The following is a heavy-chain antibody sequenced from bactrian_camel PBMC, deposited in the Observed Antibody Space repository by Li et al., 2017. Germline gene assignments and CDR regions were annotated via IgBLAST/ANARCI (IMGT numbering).Heavy chain of an antibody. J-gene: IGHJ4*01. V-gene: IGHV3S54*01. CDR3: AADGSSWYHYYR. Sequence: HVQLVESGGGSVQTGESLRLSCTTSGFNFEDTDLGWYRQAPESECELVSSLNTTGAYTYYADSVRGRFTISKDVAKNTLYLQMNSLKSDDTAMYFCAADGSSWYHYYRWGRGTQVTVS. D-gene: IGHD6*01. CDR2: LNTTGAYT. CDR1: GFNFEDTD.